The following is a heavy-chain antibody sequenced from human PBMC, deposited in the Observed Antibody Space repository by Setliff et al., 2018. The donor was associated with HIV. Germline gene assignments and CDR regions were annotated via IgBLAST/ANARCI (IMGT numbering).Heavy chain of an antibody. J-gene: IGHJ1*01. CDR3: ARDPAPSSSASYFQH. V-gene: IGHV4-4*09. Sequence: SETLSLTCTVSGGSINSYYWSWIRQPPGKGLEWIGYIYATGSTNYNPSLKGRVTVSVDTAKNQFSLRLSSVTAADTAVYYCARDPAPSSSASYFQHWGQGTPVTVSS. D-gene: IGHD6-6*01. CDR2: IYATGST. CDR1: GGSINSYY.